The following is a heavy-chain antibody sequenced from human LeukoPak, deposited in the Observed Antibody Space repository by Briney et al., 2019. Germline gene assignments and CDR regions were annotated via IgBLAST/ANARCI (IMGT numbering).Heavy chain of an antibody. V-gene: IGHV3-48*01. CDR3: AKDSGGGYYYMDV. CDR2: VSSSSTI. CDR1: GFTFSSYS. Sequence: GSLRLSCAASGFTFSSYSMNWVRQAPGKGLEWVSYVSSSSTISYADSVKGRFTISRDNAKNSLYLQMNSLRAEDTAVYYCAKDSGGGYYYMDVWGKGTTVTVSS. J-gene: IGHJ6*03. D-gene: IGHD4-23*01.